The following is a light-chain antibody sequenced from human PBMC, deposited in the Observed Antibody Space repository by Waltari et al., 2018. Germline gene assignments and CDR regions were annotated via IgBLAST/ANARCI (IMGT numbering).Light chain of an antibody. CDR1: QSVGRT. CDR3: QHYVRLPAT. CDR2: GAS. Sequence: EIVLTQSPGTLSLSPGARATLSCRASQSVGRTLAWYQQKPGQAPRLLIYGASVRATGIPDRFSGSGSGTDFSLTIARLEPEDFAVYYCQHYVRLPATFGQGTKVEIK. J-gene: IGKJ1*01. V-gene: IGKV3-20*01.